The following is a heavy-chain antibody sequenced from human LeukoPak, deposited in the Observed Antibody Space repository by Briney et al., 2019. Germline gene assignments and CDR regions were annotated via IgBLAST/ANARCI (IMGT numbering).Heavy chain of an antibody. CDR3: ARAPLYCGGDCFFDY. CDR1: GGSFSGYY. Sequence: SETLSLTCAVYGGSFSGYYWSWIRQPPGKGLEWIGEINHSGSTNYNPSLKSRVTISVDTSKNQFSLKLSSVTAADTAVYYCARAPLYCGGDCFFDYWGQGTLVTVSS. V-gene: IGHV4-34*01. J-gene: IGHJ4*02. CDR2: INHSGST. D-gene: IGHD2-21*02.